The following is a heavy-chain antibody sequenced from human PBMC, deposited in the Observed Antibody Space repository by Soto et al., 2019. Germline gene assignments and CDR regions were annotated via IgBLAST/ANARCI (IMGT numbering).Heavy chain of an antibody. CDR3: ARGTTTSAFSAMDV. CDR1: GFTFSNNA. V-gene: IGHV3-30-3*01. D-gene: IGHD1-1*01. J-gene: IGHJ6*02. Sequence: QVQLVESGGGVVQPGRSVRLSCAASGFTFSNNARDWVRQAPGKGLEWVAVISYDGSNKYIAESVKGRFTISRDNSKNTLFLQMNSLRAEDTAVYYCARGTTTSAFSAMDVWGQGTTVTVSS. CDR2: ISYDGSNK.